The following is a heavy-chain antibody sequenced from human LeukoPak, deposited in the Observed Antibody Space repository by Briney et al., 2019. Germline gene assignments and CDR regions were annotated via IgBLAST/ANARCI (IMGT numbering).Heavy chain of an antibody. D-gene: IGHD6-13*01. CDR3: ARGTVLAAAGNLVAFDI. V-gene: IGHV3-48*03. CDR2: ISSSGSTI. J-gene: IGHJ3*02. Sequence: PGGSLRLSCAASGFTFSSYEMNWVRQAPGKGLEWVSYISSSGSTIYYADSVKGRFTISRDNAKNSLYLQMNSLRAEDTAVYYCARGTVLAAAGNLVAFDIWGQGTMVTVSS. CDR1: GFTFSSYE.